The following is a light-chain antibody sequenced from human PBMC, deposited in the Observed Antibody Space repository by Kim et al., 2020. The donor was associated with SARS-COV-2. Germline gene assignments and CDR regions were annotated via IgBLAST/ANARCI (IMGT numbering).Light chain of an antibody. CDR2: LTS. CDR1: QSFDSW. CDR3: QQYQQYPIT. V-gene: IGKV1-5*03. J-gene: IGKJ5*01. Sequence: ASVGDRLTTTCRASQSFDSWLGWYKHKPGTAPHLLISLTSHLESGVPPRFSGSGSGTEFTLTISSLQPEDFATYYCQQYQQYPITFGQGTRLEIK.